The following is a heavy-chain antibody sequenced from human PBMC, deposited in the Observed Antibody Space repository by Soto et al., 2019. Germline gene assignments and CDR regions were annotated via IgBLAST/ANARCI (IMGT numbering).Heavy chain of an antibody. CDR3: ARVRRGIAARRAFDI. Sequence: PSETLSLTCTVSGGSISSYYWSWILQPPGKGLEWIGYIYYSGSTNYNPSLKSRVTISVETSKNQFSLKVSSVTAADTAVYYWARVRRGIAARRAFDIWGQGAMVTVSS. V-gene: IGHV4-59*01. J-gene: IGHJ3*02. CDR1: GGSISSYY. CDR2: IYYSGST. D-gene: IGHD6-6*01.